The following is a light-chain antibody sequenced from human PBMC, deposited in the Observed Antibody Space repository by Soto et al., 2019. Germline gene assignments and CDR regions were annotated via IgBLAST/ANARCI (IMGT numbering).Light chain of an antibody. CDR2: SNN. V-gene: IGLV1-44*01. CDR3: AAWDDSLNGVV. Sequence: QSVLTQPTSASGTPGQRVTMSCSGRRSNIGSNTVNWYQQLPGTAPKLLMYSNNQRPSGVPDRFSGSKSGTSASLAISGLQSEDEADYYCAAWDDSLNGVVFGGGTKVTVL. J-gene: IGLJ2*01. CDR1: RSNIGSNT.